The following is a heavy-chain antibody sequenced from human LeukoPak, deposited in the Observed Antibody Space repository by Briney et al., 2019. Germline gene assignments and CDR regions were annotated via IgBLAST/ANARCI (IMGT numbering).Heavy chain of an antibody. V-gene: IGHV3-74*01. CDR1: GNYW. CDR2: INSDGSWT. D-gene: IGHD2-2*01. Sequence: GGSLRLSCAASGNYWMHWVRQAPGKGLVWVSHINSDGSWTSYADSVKGRFTISKDNAKNTVYLQMNNLRAEDTADYYCVSFYETYWGRGTLVTVSS. CDR3: VSFYETY. J-gene: IGHJ4*02.